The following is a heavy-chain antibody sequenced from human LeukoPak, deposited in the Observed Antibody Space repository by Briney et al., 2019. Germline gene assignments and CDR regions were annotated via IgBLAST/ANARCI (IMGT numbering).Heavy chain of an antibody. CDR2: INHSGST. Sequence: PSETLSLTCAVYGGSFSGYYWSWIRQPPGKGLEWIGEINHSGSTNYNPSLKSRATISVDTSKNQFSLKLSSVTAADTAVYYCARTPRWLPPHYFDYWGQGTLVTVSS. V-gene: IGHV4-34*01. CDR3: ARTPRWLPPHYFDY. CDR1: GGSFSGYY. J-gene: IGHJ4*02. D-gene: IGHD5-12*01.